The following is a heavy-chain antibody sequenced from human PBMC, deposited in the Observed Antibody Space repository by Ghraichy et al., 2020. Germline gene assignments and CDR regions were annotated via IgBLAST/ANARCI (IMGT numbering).Heavy chain of an antibody. CDR3: ARDRPTQYYDSSGYYLDV. Sequence: SQTLSLTCAISGDSVSTNNVAWNWIRQSPSRGLEWLGRTYYRSKWYNDYAVSVKSRITIKPDTSKNQFSLQLNSVTPEDSAVYYCARDRPTQYYDSSGYYLDVWGQGTTVTVSS. CDR2: TYYRSKWYN. J-gene: IGHJ6*02. D-gene: IGHD3-22*01. V-gene: IGHV6-1*01. CDR1: GDSVSTNNVA.